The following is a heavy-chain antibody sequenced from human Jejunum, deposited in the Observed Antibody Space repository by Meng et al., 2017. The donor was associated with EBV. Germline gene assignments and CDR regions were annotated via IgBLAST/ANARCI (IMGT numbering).Heavy chain of an antibody. V-gene: IGHV4-4*02. CDR1: GGSISDNDW. CDR3: AGNGYYALEY. J-gene: IGHJ4*02. D-gene: IGHD3-22*01. Sequence: QLQESGPRLEKPSGTLSLTCVVSGGSISDNDWWSWVRQPPGKGLEWLGEIYHGGGTNYNPSLESRVTISVDKSKNQFSLKLNSVTVADTAAYYCAGNGYYALEYWGPGILVTVSS. CDR2: IYHGGGT.